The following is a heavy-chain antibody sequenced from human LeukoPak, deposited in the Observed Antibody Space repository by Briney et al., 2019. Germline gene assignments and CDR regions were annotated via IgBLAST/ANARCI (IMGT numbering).Heavy chain of an antibody. CDR1: GGSVSSGSHY. V-gene: IGHV4-61*01. CDR2: IYYSGTT. Sequence: SETLSLTCTVSGGSVSSGSHYWSWVRQPPGKGLEWIGYIYYSGTTNYNPSLRSRATISVDTSKNQFSLRLTSVTAADTAVYYCARVKDDSSGYYSFDYWGQGTLVTVSS. CDR3: ARVKDDSSGYYSFDY. J-gene: IGHJ4*02. D-gene: IGHD3-22*01.